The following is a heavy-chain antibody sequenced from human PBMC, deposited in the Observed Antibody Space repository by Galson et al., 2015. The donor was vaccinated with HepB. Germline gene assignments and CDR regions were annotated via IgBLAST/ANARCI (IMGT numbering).Heavy chain of an antibody. J-gene: IGHJ6*03. Sequence: SLRLSCAAAGFTFSDYYMSWIRQAPGKGLEWVSYISSSGGSRYADSVKGRFPISRDNARNSLYLQMSSLKAADTAVYYCARAACGGDCYGDYMDVWGNGTSVTVSS. CDR3: ARAACGGDCYGDYMDV. CDR2: ISSSGGSR. D-gene: IGHD2-21*01. V-gene: IGHV3-11*01. CDR1: GFTFSDYY.